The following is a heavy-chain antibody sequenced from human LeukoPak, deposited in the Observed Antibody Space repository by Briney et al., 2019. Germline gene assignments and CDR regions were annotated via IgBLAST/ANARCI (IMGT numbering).Heavy chain of an antibody. CDR2: IYYSGST. Sequence: SETLSLTCTVSGGSISSFYWSRIRQPPGKGLEWIGYIYYSGSTNYNPSLKSRVTISVDTSKKQFSLKLSSVTAADTAVYYCARVGGSNYYYYGMDVWGQGTTVTVSS. CDR3: ARVGGSNYYYYGMDV. V-gene: IGHV4-59*01. CDR1: GGSISSFY. D-gene: IGHD2-8*01. J-gene: IGHJ6*02.